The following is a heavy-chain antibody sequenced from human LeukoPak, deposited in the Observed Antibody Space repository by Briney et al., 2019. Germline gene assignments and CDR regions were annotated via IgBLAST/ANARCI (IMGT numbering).Heavy chain of an antibody. Sequence: SETLSLTCTVSGGSISSYYWSWIRQPPGKGLEWIGYIYYSGSTNYNPSLKSRVTISVDTSKNQFSLKLSSVTAADTAVYYCARVERIAARWAFDIWGQGTMVTVSS. J-gene: IGHJ3*02. D-gene: IGHD6-6*01. CDR1: GGSISSYY. CDR3: ARVERIAARWAFDI. CDR2: IYYSGST. V-gene: IGHV4-59*01.